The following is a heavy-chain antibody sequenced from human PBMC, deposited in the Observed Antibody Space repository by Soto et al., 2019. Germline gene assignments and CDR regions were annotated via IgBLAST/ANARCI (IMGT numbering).Heavy chain of an antibody. CDR1: GGSISSSKW. CDR2: IYHSGST. D-gene: IGHD2-21*02. J-gene: IGHJ4*02. Sequence: QVQLQESGPGLVKPSGTLSLTCAVSGGSISSSKWWSWVRQPPGKGLEWIGEIYHSGSTNYNPSPQSRVXXSXDXXKNHFSLKLTSVTAADTAVYYCATPTVVTRRDFDYWGQGTLVTVSS. CDR3: ATPTVVTRRDFDY. V-gene: IGHV4-4*02.